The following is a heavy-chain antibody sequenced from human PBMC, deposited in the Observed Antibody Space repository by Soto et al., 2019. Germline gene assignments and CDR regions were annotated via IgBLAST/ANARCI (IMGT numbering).Heavy chain of an antibody. Sequence: SETLSLTCTVSGGSVSSDNYYWSWIRQPPGKELEWIGYVFYSGSTYYNPSLKSRVTISVDTSKNQFSLNLSSVTAADTAVYYCARERYSSGSYYYYFDYWGQGTLVTVSS. D-gene: IGHD6-19*01. V-gene: IGHV4-61*01. CDR3: ARERYSSGSYYYYFDY. CDR2: VFYSGST. J-gene: IGHJ4*02. CDR1: GGSVSSDNYY.